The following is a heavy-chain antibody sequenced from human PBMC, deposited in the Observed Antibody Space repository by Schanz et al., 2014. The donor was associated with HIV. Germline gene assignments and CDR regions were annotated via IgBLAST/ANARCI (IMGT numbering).Heavy chain of an antibody. CDR2: ISSGSGTI. V-gene: IGHV3-11*01. D-gene: IGHD3-16*01. J-gene: IGHJ3*02. Sequence: VQLVESGGAWVQPGGSLRLSCAASGFSFSDFYMTWIRQAPGKGLEWISYISSGSGTIYHADSVKGRVTISRDDAKSSVYLQMTSLRAEDTAVYYCARLPRYADAFDIWGQGTMVTVSS. CDR3: ARLPRYADAFDI. CDR1: GFSFSDFY.